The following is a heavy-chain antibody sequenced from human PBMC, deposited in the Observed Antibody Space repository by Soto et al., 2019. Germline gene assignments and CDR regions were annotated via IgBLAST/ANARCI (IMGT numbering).Heavy chain of an antibody. CDR1: GFTFSDYW. V-gene: IGHV3-7*03. CDR3: VKDGGYCSSSSCYAPRNHYFDS. J-gene: IGHJ4*02. CDR2: IKFDGSDK. D-gene: IGHD2-2*01. Sequence: GGSLRLSCAASGFTFSDYWMSWVRQAPGKGPEWVANIKFDGSDKQYVDSVRGRCTISRDNSKNSLFLQMNSLAAADTAVYYCVKDGGYCSSSSCYAPRNHYFDSWGQGTLVTVSS.